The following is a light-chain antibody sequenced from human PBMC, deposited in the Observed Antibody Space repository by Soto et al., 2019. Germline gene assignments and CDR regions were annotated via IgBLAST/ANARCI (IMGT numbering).Light chain of an antibody. CDR2: AAS. CDR3: QQSYSTGALT. V-gene: IGKV1-39*01. CDR1: QSISSY. Sequence: DIQMTQSPSSLSASVGDRVTISCRASQSISSYLNWYQQKPGKAPKLMIYAASSLQSGVPSRFSGSGSGTDFTLTISSLQPEDYATYYCQQSYSTGALTFGGGTKVEMK. J-gene: IGKJ4*01.